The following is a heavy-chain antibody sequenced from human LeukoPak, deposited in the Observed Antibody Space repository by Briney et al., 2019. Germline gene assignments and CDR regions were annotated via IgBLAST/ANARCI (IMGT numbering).Heavy chain of an antibody. CDR3: AVLWFGESNWFDP. CDR1: GGSFSGYY. CDR2: INHSGST. Sequence: SETLSLTCAVYGGSFSGYYWSWIRQPPGKGLEWIGEINHSGSTNYNPSLKSRVTISVDTSKNQFSLKLSSVTAADTAVYYCAVLWFGESNWFDPWGQGTLVTVSS. V-gene: IGHV4-34*01. D-gene: IGHD3-10*01. J-gene: IGHJ5*02.